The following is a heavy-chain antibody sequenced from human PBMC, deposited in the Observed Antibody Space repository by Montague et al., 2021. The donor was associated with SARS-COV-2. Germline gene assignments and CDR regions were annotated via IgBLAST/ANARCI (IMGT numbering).Heavy chain of an antibody. J-gene: IGHJ6*02. CDR3: ARGRTVTTFYSYYGMDV. D-gene: IGHD4-17*01. CDR2: INHGGST. V-gene: IGHV4-34*01. Sequence: SETLSLTCAVYGGSFSGYYWSWIRQPPGKGLEWIGEINHGGSTNYNPSLKSRVTISVDTSKNQFSLKLSSLTAADTAVYYCARGRTVTTFYSYYGMDVWGQGTTVTVSS. CDR1: GGSFSGYY.